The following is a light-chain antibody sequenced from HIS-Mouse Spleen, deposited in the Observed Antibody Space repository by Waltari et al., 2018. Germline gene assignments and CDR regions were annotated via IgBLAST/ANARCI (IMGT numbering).Light chain of an antibody. V-gene: IGLV2-14*01. J-gene: IGLJ2*01. CDR1: SSDVAGYNH. CDR2: EVS. Sequence: QSALTQPASVSGSPGQSITISCPGTSSDVAGYNHVSWYQQHPGKAPKLMIYEVSNRPSGVSNRFSGSKSGNTASLTISGLQAEDEADYYCSSYTSSSTVVFGGGTKLTVL. CDR3: SSYTSSSTVV.